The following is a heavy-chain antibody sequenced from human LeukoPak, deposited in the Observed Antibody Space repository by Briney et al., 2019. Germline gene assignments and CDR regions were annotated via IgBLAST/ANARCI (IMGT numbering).Heavy chain of an antibody. CDR1: GFSIGPYW. D-gene: IGHD4-11*01. CDR2: INQDGSGK. Sequence: GGSLRLSCAASGFSIGPYWMTWARQVPGKGLEWVANINQDGSGKFYVDSVKGRFTISRDNAKNSLYLQMNSLRAEDTAVYYCAKPDYSNLPGALDYWGQGTLVTVSS. J-gene: IGHJ4*02. V-gene: IGHV3-7*01. CDR3: AKPDYSNLPGALDY.